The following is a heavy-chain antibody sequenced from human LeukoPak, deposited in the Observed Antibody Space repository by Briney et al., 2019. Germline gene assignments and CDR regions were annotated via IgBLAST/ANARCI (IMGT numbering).Heavy chain of an antibody. CDR2: IYYSGST. CDR1: GGSISSYY. CDR3: AREHLIAAQGNEWFDP. Sequence: SETLSLTCTVSGGSISSYYWSWIRQPPGKGLEWIGYIYYSGSTNYNPSLKSRVTISVDTSKNQFSLKLSSVTAADTAVYYCAREHLIAAQGNEWFDPWGQGTLVTVSS. J-gene: IGHJ5*02. V-gene: IGHV4-59*12. D-gene: IGHD6-6*01.